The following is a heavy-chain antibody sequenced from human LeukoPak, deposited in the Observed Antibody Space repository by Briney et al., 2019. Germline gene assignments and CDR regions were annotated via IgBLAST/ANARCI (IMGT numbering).Heavy chain of an antibody. D-gene: IGHD2-15*01. J-gene: IGHJ6*02. CDR2: IYTSGST. V-gene: IGHV4-4*07. CDR3: ASLGYCSGGSCSTAEYYGMDV. Sequence: SETLSLTCTVSGGSINNYYWGWIRQPAGKGLEWIGRIYTSGSTNYNPSLKSRVTMSVDTSKNQFSLKLSSVTAADTAVYYCASLGYCSGGSCSTAEYYGMDVWGQGTTVTVSS. CDR1: GGSINNYY.